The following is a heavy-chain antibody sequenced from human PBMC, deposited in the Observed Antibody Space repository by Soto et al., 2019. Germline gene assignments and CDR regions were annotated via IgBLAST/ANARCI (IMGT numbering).Heavy chain of an antibody. CDR2: INPSGGRT. CDR1: GNSFTTYY. J-gene: IGHJ4*02. CDR3: ATEPIYYNDGSGYYPLGH. V-gene: IGHV1-46*01. D-gene: IGHD3-22*01. Sequence: GASVKVSCKASGNSFTTYYMHWVRQAPGQGLEWMGIINPSGGRTTYAQKFQGRVTLTTDTSTNTGYMELRSLTSDDTAVYFCATEPIYYNDGSGYYPLGHWGQGTLVTVSS.